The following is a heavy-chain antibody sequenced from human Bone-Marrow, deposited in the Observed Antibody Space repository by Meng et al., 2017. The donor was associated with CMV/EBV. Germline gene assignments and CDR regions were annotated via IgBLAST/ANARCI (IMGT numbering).Heavy chain of an antibody. J-gene: IGHJ5*02. CDR3: ARGVEMATITFPIGSLNWFDP. Sequence: GGSLRLSCAASGFTFSSYSMNWVRQAPGKGLEWASSISSSSSYIYYADSVKGRFTISRDNAKNSLYLKMNSLRAEDTAVYYCARGVEMATITFPIGSLNWFDPWGQGTLVTVSS. V-gene: IGHV3-21*01. CDR1: GFTFSSYS. CDR2: ISSSSSYI. D-gene: IGHD5-24*01.